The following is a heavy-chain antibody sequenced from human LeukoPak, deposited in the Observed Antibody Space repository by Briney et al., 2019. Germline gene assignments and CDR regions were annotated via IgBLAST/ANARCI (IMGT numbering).Heavy chain of an antibody. J-gene: IGHJ4*02. Sequence: GASVKVSCKASGGTFSSYAISWVRQAPGQGLEWMGGIIPIFGTANYAQKFQGRVTITADESTSAAYMELSSLRSEDTAVYYCARWPRGIAVAGTNGDYWGQGTLVTVSS. V-gene: IGHV1-69*13. CDR2: IIPIFGTA. D-gene: IGHD6-19*01. CDR3: ARWPRGIAVAGTNGDY. CDR1: GGTFSSYA.